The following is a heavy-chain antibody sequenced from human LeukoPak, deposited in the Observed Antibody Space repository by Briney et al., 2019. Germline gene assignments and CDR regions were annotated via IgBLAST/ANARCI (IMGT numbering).Heavy chain of an antibody. V-gene: IGHV3-7*01. CDR1: GFTFSAYW. Sequence: PGGSLRLSCAASGFTFSAYWMSWVRQAPGKGLEWVANIKQDGSKKYYVDSVKGRFTISRDNAKNSLYLQMNSLRAEDTAVYYCARAESGYDWEPSYFDYWGQGTLVTVSS. CDR3: ARAESGYDWEPSYFDY. J-gene: IGHJ4*02. CDR2: IKQDGSKK. D-gene: IGHD5-12*01.